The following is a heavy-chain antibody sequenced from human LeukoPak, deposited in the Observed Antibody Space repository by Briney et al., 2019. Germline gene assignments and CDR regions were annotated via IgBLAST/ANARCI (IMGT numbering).Heavy chain of an antibody. J-gene: IGHJ4*02. D-gene: IGHD3-22*01. Sequence: SETLSLTCTVSGASISSYYWSWIRRPPGKGLEWIGDIYYSGSTNSNPSLKSRVTISVDTSRNQFSLKLSSVTAADTAVYYCARVAYSSGYYYFDYWGQGTLVTVSS. CDR1: GASISSYY. CDR2: IYYSGST. V-gene: IGHV4-59*08. CDR3: ARVAYSSGYYYFDY.